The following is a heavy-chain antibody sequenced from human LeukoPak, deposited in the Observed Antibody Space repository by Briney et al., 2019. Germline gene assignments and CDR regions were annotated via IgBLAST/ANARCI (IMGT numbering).Heavy chain of an antibody. CDR3: ARGGGRYCSSTSCLEAAFDI. Sequence: ASVKVSCKASGYTFSDYGISWVRQAPGQGLEWMGWISAYNGNTNYAQKLQGRVTMTTDTSTSTAYMELRSLRSDDTAVYYCARGGGRYCSSTSCLEAAFDIWGQGTMVTVSS. D-gene: IGHD2-2*01. J-gene: IGHJ3*02. V-gene: IGHV1-18*01. CDR2: ISAYNGNT. CDR1: GYTFSDYG.